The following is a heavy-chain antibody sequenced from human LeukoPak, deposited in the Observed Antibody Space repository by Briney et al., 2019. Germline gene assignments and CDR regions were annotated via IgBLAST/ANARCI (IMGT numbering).Heavy chain of an antibody. V-gene: IGHV1-18*01. CDR1: GYTFTSYG. CDR2: ISAYNGNT. D-gene: IGHD3-3*01. J-gene: IGHJ6*03. CDR3: ARGPGITIFGVVTYYYYYMDV. Sequence: ASVKVSCKASGYTFTSYGISWVRQAPGQGLEWMGWISAYNGNTNYVQKLQGRVTMTTDTSTSTAYMELRSLRSDDTAVYYCARGPGITIFGVVTYYYYYMDVWGKGTTVTVSS.